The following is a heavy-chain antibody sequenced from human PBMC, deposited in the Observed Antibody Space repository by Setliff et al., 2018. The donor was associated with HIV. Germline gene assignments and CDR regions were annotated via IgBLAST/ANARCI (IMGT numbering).Heavy chain of an antibody. CDR2: IKSKTDGGTT. V-gene: IGHV3-15*01. J-gene: IGHJ4*02. CDR1: GFTFSNAW. Sequence: GESLKISCAASGFTFSNAWMSWVRQAPGKGLEWVGRIKSKTDGGTTDYAAPVKGRFTISRDDSKNTLYLQMNSLKTEDTAVYYCTTEESKVLRYFDWHLDYWGQGTLVTVSS. D-gene: IGHD3-9*01. CDR3: TTEESKVLRYFDWHLDY.